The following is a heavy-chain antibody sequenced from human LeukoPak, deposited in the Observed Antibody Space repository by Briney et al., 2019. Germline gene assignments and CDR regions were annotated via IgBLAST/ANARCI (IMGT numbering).Heavy chain of an antibody. V-gene: IGHV3-7*03. J-gene: IGHJ4*02. CDR3: AREPASIAVAGTVDY. Sequence: GGSLRLSCVASGFPFSSYWMTWVRQAPGKGLEWVANIKQDGSKKSYVDSVKGRFTISRDNAKNSLYLQMNSLRAEDTAVYYCAREPASIAVAGTVDYWGQGTLVTVSS. CDR2: IKQDGSKK. D-gene: IGHD6-19*01. CDR1: GFPFSSYW.